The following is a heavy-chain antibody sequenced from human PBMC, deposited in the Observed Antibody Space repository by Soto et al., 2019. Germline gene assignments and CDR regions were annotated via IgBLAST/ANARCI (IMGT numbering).Heavy chain of an antibody. CDR1: GGSSRSGGYL. J-gene: IGHJ1*01. D-gene: IGHD2-2*01. CDR2: TYHSGSI. Sequence: TKCLTSAVSGGSSRSGGYLWSWIRQPPGKGLEWTGYTYHSGSIYYNPSRKTGVTIAVDRSNNQFTVKLTSVPAADPAGYYCARDRVESSYAECFLNWGQGNLGTVSS. CDR3: ARDRVESSYAECFLN. V-gene: IGHV4-30-2*01.